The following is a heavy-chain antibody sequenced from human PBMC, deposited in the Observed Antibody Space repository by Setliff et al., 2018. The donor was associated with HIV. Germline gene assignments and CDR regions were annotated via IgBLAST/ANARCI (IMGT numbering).Heavy chain of an antibody. V-gene: IGHV1-8*01. CDR2: MSPKNNGS. CDR1: GYTFSPYD. Sequence: ASVKVSCKASGYTFSPYDFNWVRQAAGQGLEWMGWMSPKNNGSGFAQKFKARLTMTWNTSTNTAYMELRSLTSDDTAVYYCARGRYNSRIDVWGQGTTVTVSS. J-gene: IGHJ6*02. CDR3: ARGRYNSRIDV. D-gene: IGHD5-18*01.